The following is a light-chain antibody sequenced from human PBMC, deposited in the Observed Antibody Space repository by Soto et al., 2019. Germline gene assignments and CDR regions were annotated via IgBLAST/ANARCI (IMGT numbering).Light chain of an antibody. Sequence: DIVMTQSPDSLAVSLGERATLNCKSSESVLYTSNNKNYLAWYRQKPGRAPKLLIYDASNLEAGVPSRFRGSGSGTDFTFTISRLQPEDIATYYCQQYENLPTFGQGTRLEI. J-gene: IGKJ5*01. CDR1: ESVLYTSNNKNY. CDR3: QQYENLPT. V-gene: IGKV4-1*01. CDR2: DAS.